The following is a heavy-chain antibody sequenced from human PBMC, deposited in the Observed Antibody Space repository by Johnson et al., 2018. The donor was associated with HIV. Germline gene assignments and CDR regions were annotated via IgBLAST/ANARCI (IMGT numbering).Heavy chain of an antibody. CDR1: GFTFSSYA. J-gene: IGHJ3*02. V-gene: IGHV3-30*14. D-gene: IGHD4-17*01. CDR3: ARDRYAYGDYVSAAFDI. CDR2: ISYDGSNK. Sequence: QVQLVESGGGVVQPGRSLRLSCAASGFTFSSYAMHWVRQAPGKGLEWVAVISYDGSNKYYADSVKGRFTISRDNSKNTPYLQMNSLRAEDTAVYYCARDRYAYGDYVSAAFDIWGQGTMVTVSS.